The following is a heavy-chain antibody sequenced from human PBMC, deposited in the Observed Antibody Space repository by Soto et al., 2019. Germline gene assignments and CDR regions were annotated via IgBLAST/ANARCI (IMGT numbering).Heavy chain of an antibody. CDR1: GGSFNRHT. D-gene: IGHD3-22*01. CDR2: IIPIFGTA. J-gene: IGHJ4*02. Sequence: QVQLVQPGAEVRKPGSSVRVSCKASGGSFNRHTISWVRQAPGQGLEWMGGIIPIFGTANHAQKFQGRVTIIADESTSTVYMELISLRSDDTAIYYCARGWGYDSTDYYYAYWGQGTLVIVSS. CDR3: ARGWGYDSTDYYYAY. V-gene: IGHV1-69*01.